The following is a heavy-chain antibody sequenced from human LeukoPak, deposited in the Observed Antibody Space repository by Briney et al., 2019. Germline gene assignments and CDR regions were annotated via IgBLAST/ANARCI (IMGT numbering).Heavy chain of an antibody. J-gene: IGHJ4*02. Sequence: GGSLRLSCAASGFTFSTYAMSWIRQAPGKGLEWVSYISSSGSTIYYADSVKGRFTISRDNAKNSLYLQMNSLRAEDTAVYYCARDTGGCSGGSCYSNLYDYWGQGTLVTVSP. V-gene: IGHV3-11*01. CDR1: GFTFSTYA. D-gene: IGHD2-15*01. CDR3: ARDTGGCSGGSCYSNLYDY. CDR2: ISSSGSTI.